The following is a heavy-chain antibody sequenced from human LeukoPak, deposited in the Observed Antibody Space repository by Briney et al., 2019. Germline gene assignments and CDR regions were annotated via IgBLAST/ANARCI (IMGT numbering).Heavy chain of an antibody. V-gene: IGHV4-31*03. D-gene: IGHD5-18*01. J-gene: IGHJ4*02. CDR1: GGSISSGGYY. CDR3: ARVGSYGYRYYFDY. CDR2: IYYSGST. Sequence: SETLSLTCTVSGGSISSGGYYWSWIRQHPGKGLEWIGYIYYSGSTYYNPSLKSRVTISVDMSKNQFSLKLSSVTAADTAVYYCARVGSYGYRYYFDYWGQGTLVTVSS.